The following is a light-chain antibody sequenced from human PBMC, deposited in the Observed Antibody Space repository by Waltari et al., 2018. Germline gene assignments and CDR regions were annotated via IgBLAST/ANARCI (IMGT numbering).Light chain of an antibody. V-gene: IGLV1-44*01. Sequence: QSVLTQPPSASGTPGQRVTIPCSGNSSNIGNNNVNWYQQLPGTAPKLLIYTTNQRPSGVPDRFSGSKSGTSASLAISGLQSEDEADYYCATWDDSLDGPVFGGGTKRTVL. CDR3: ATWDDSLDGPV. CDR2: TTN. CDR1: SSNIGNNN. J-gene: IGLJ2*01.